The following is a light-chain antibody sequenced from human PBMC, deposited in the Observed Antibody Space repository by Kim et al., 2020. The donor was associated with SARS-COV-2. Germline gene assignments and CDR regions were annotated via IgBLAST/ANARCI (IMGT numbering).Light chain of an antibody. Sequence: PGEGATLSCRASHNVGINLAGYQQTPGQSPRLLIYDAAMRAAGIPDRFSGSGSGTDFTLTIGSLAPEDFAIYYCQQRGSWPPAVTFGGGTKVDIK. CDR1: HNVGIN. CDR3: QQRGSWPPAVT. J-gene: IGKJ4*01. CDR2: DAA. V-gene: IGKV3-11*01.